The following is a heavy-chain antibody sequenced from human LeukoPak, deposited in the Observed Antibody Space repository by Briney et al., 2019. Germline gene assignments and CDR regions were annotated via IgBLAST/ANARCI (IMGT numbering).Heavy chain of an antibody. D-gene: IGHD6-13*01. CDR1: GGSFSGYY. J-gene: IGHJ4*02. CDR2: INHSGST. CDR3: AGAGIAAADFAP. Sequence: SETLSLTCAVYGGSFSGYYWSWIRQPPGKGLEWIGEINHSGSTNYNPSLKSRVTISVDTSKNQFSLKLSSVTAADTAVYYCAGAGIAAADFAPWGQGTLVTVSS. V-gene: IGHV4-34*01.